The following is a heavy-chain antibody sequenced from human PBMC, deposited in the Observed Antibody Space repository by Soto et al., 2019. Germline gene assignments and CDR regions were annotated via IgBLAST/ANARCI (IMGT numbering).Heavy chain of an antibody. CDR2: IYPGDSDT. CDR1: GYSFTKSW. V-gene: IGHV5-51*01. J-gene: IGHJ4*01. Sequence: PGESMKISCKGSGYSFTKSWISGVRQMPGKGLEWMGIIYPGDSDTRYSPSFQGQVTISADKSINTAYLQWSSLKASDTAIYYCARRGDSSGYMDYWGQGVLVTVSS. D-gene: IGHD3-22*01. CDR3: ARRGDSSGYMDY.